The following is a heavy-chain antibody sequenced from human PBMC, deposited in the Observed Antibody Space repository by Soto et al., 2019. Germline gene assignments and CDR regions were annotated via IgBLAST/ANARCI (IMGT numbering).Heavy chain of an antibody. Sequence: ASVKVSCKASGYTFTSYYMHWVRQAPGQGLEWMGIINPSGGSTSYAQKFQGRVTMTRDTSTSTVYMGLSSLRSEDTAVYYCASVWSYGGAFDIWGQGTMVTVSS. CDR1: GYTFTSYY. CDR3: ASVWSYGGAFDI. V-gene: IGHV1-46*01. D-gene: IGHD5-18*01. CDR2: INPSGGST. J-gene: IGHJ3*02.